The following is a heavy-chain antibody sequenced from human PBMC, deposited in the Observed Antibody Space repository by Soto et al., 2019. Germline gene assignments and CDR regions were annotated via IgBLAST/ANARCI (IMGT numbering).Heavy chain of an antibody. J-gene: IGHJ4*02. D-gene: IGHD3-16*01. CDR3: VRPNFGALTHFDF. Sequence: TGESLKISCKAIGYTFTNYWIGWVRQTPGKGLEWMGIIFPGDSDTRYNPSFEGQVTVSADESISTAHLQWNTLKASDTAMYYCVRPNFGALTHFDFWGQGTLVTVSS. V-gene: IGHV5-51*01. CDR1: GYTFTNYW. CDR2: IFPGDSDT.